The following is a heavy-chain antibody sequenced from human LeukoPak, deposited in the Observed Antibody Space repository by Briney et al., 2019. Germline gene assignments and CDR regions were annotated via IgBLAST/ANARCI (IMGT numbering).Heavy chain of an antibody. CDR3: ARVEYSSSSGTSCRTPCDAFDI. D-gene: IGHD6-6*01. CDR1: GYTFTGYY. V-gene: IGHV1-2*02. J-gene: IGHJ3*02. Sequence: GASVKVSCKASGYTFTGYYMHWVRQAPGQGLEWMGWINPNSGGTNYAQKFQGRVTMTRDTSISTAYMELSRLRSDDTAVYYCARVEYSSSSGTSCRTPCDAFDIWGQGTMVTVSS. CDR2: INPNSGGT.